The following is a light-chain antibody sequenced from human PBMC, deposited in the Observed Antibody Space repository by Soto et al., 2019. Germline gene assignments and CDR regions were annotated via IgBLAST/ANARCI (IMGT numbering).Light chain of an antibody. V-gene: IGKV1-5*01. CDR1: QTISSW. J-gene: IGKJ5*01. CDR3: QQYDSFLA. CDR2: DVS. Sequence: DIQMTQSPSTLSASVGDRVTITCRASQTISSWLAWYQQKPGKAPKLLIYDVSSLESGVPSRFSGSGSGTEFTLTISSLQPDDFATYYCQQYDSFLAFGQGTRLEI.